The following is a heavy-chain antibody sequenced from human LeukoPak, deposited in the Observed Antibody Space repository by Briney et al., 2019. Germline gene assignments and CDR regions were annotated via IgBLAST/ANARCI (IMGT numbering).Heavy chain of an antibody. D-gene: IGHD6-13*01. CDR3: ARQGAAGKYYYYYMDV. CDR1: GYNFPIYW. Sequence: GESLKISCQGSGYNFPIYWIGWVRQMPGQGLEWMGIIYPDDSNTIYGPSFQGQVTISADKSINTAYLEWSSLKASDAAIYYCARQGAAGKYYYYYMDVWGKGTTVTVSS. V-gene: IGHV5-51*01. J-gene: IGHJ6*03. CDR2: IYPDDSNT.